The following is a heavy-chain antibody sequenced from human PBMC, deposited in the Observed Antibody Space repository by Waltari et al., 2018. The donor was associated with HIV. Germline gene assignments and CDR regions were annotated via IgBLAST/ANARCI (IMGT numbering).Heavy chain of an antibody. Sequence: EVQLVESGGGLVQPGGSLRLYCAASGFSFVKYSMHWVRQAPGKGLEWVSYISSGSSARYYADSLKGRFTISRDNAKNSLYLQMYSLRPEDTAVYYCARDGDRRDFDYWGQGTLVTVSS. J-gene: IGHJ4*02. CDR2: ISSGSSAR. V-gene: IGHV3-48*01. CDR1: GFSFVKYS. CDR3: ARDGDRRDFDY. D-gene: IGHD2-21*02.